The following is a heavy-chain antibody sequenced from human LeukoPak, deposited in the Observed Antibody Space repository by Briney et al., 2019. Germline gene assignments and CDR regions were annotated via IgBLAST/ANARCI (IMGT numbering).Heavy chain of an antibody. CDR2: ISAYNGNT. Sequence: GASVKVSCKASGYTFTSYGISWVRQAPGQGLEWMGWISAYNGNTNYAQKLQGRVTMTTDTSTSTAYMELRRLRSDDTAVYYCARAIGDSNYYYYGMDVWGQGTTVTVSS. V-gene: IGHV1-18*01. CDR1: GYTFTSYG. J-gene: IGHJ6*02. D-gene: IGHD3-10*01. CDR3: ARAIGDSNYYYYGMDV.